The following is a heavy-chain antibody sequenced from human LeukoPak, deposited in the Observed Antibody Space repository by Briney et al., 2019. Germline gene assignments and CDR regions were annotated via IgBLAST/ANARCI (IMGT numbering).Heavy chain of an antibody. D-gene: IGHD3-10*01. CDR2: IWYDGSNK. Sequence: GGSLRLSCAASGFTFSNYGMHWVRQAPGKGLEWVAVIWYDGSNKYYADSVKGRFTISRDNSKNTLYLQMYSLRAEDTAVYYCAKDSYYGSGSYHYWGQGTLVTVSS. CDR1: GFTFSNYG. V-gene: IGHV3-30*02. CDR3: AKDSYYGSGSYHY. J-gene: IGHJ4*02.